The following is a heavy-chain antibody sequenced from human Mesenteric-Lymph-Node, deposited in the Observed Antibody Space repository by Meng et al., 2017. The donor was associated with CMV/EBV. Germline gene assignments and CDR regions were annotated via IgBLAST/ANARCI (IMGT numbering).Heavy chain of an antibody. CDR1: GGSITRSY. CDR2: LSYSGGA. J-gene: IGHJ5*02. V-gene: IGHV4-59*01. CDR3: ARVYGSSSDSPFDP. D-gene: IGHD6-6*01. Sequence: SETLSLTCTVSGGSITRSYWTWIRQSPGKGLEWIGYLSYSGGATYNPSLKSRVTISQDASKSQFSLKVTSVTAADTAVYYCARVYGSSSDSPFDPWGQGTLVTVSS.